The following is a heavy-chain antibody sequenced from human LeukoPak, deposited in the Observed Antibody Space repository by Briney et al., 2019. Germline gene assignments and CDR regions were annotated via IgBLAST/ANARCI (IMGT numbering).Heavy chain of an antibody. Sequence: GGSLSLSCAASGFTFSSYWMHWVRQAPGKGLVWVSRINSEGSSTSYADSVKGRFTISRDNAKNTLYLQMNSLRAEDTAVYYCARVRYYYDSSGYVRYFDYWGQGTLVTVSS. CDR1: GFTFSSYW. J-gene: IGHJ4*02. V-gene: IGHV3-74*01. D-gene: IGHD3-22*01. CDR2: INSEGSST. CDR3: ARVRYYYDSSGYVRYFDY.